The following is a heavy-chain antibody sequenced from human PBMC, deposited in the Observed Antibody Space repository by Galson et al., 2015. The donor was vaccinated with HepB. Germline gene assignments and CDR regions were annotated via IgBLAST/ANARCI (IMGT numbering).Heavy chain of an antibody. J-gene: IGHJ6*02. Sequence: QSGAEVKKPGESLRISCKGSGYSFTSYWINWVRQMPGKGLEWMGRIDPSDSYTNYSPSFQGHVTISADKSISTAYLQWSSLKASDTAMYYCARRGLYSSSSVPDDYYYSGMDVWGQGTTVTVSS. CDR2: IDPSDSYT. CDR3: ARRGLYSSSSVPDDYYYSGMDV. CDR1: GYSFTSYW. V-gene: IGHV5-10-1*01. D-gene: IGHD6-6*01.